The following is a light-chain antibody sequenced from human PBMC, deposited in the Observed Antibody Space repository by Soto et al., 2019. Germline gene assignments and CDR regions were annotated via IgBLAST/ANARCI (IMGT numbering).Light chain of an antibody. CDR3: HQYASSPQT. CDR1: QTVSSNY. J-gene: IGKJ1*01. V-gene: IGKV3-20*01. Sequence: EIVLTQSPGTLSLSPGERATLSCRASQTVSSNYLAWYQQNPGQAPRLLIYGASSRATGIPGRFSGSGSGTDFTLTISRLEPEDFALYYCHQYASSPQTFGQGTKVEIK. CDR2: GAS.